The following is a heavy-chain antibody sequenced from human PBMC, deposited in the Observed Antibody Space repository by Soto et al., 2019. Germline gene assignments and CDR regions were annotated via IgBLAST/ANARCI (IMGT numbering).Heavy chain of an antibody. V-gene: IGHV3-30*03. J-gene: IGHJ4*02. CDR2: ISYDGSNK. CDR3: CMMAPGPFDY. Sequence: GGSRRPSCSTFGITFRNYGIHAVRQAPGKGLEWVAVISYDGSNKYYADSVKGRFTISRDNSKNTLYLQMNSLRAEDTAVYYCCMMAPGPFDYWGQGTLVTVSS. CDR1: GITFRNYG. D-gene: IGHD3-16*01.